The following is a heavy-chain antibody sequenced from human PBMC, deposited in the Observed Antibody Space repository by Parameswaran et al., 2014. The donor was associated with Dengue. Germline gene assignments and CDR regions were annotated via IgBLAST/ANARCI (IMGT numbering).Heavy chain of an antibody. D-gene: IGHD4-11*01. CDR3: AGGSYSNPDY. J-gene: IGHJ4*02. Sequence: PGKGLEWIGYIYYSGSTIYNPSLKSRVTMSVDTSKNQFSLKLSSVTAADTAVYFCAGGSYSNPDYWGQGTLVTVSS. V-gene: IGHV4-59*13. CDR2: IYYSGST.